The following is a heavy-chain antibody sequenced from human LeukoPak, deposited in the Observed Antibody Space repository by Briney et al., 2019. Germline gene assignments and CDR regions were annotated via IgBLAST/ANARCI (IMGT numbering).Heavy chain of an antibody. CDR3: ARASSIAARLLSY. D-gene: IGHD6-6*01. CDR2: ISSSSSYI. J-gene: IGHJ4*02. Sequence: PGGSLRLSCAASGFTFSSYSMNWVRQAPGKGLEWVSSISSSSSYIYYADSVKGRFTISRDNAKNSLYLQMNSLRAEDMAVYYCARASSIAARLLSYWGQGTLATVSS. V-gene: IGHV3-21*01. CDR1: GFTFSSYS.